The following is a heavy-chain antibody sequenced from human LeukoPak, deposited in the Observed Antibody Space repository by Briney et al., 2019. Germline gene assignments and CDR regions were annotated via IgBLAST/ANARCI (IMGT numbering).Heavy chain of an antibody. CDR1: GFTFRCYS. D-gene: IGHD3-22*01. V-gene: IGHV3-21*01. CDR3: ATESIHYYGADY. J-gene: IGHJ4*02. Sequence: GGSLRLSCAASGFTFRCYSMNWVRQAPGKGLEWVSSISSSSSYIYYADSVRGRFTISRDNAKNSLYLQMNSLRAEDTAVYYCATESIHYYGADYWGQGTLVTVSS. CDR2: ISSSSSYI.